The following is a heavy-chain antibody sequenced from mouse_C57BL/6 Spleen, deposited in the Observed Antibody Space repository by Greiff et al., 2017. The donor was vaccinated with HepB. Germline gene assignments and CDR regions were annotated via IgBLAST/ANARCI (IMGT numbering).Heavy chain of an antibody. D-gene: IGHD1-1*01. J-gene: IGHJ1*03. CDR1: GYSITSDY. CDR2: ISYSGST. Sequence: EVMLVESGPGLAKPSQTLSLTCSVTGYSITSDYWNWIRKFPGNKLEYMGYISYSGSTYYNPSLKSRISITRDTSKNQYYLQLNSVTTEDTATYYCARGDYGSPWYFDVWGTGTTVTVSS. CDR3: ARGDYGSPWYFDV. V-gene: IGHV3-8*01.